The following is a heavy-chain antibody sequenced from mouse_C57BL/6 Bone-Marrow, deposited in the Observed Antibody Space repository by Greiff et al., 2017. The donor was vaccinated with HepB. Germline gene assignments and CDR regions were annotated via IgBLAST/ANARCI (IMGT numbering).Heavy chain of an antibody. Sequence: EVQLMESGPVLVKPGASVKMSCKASGYTFTDYYMNWVKQSPGKSLEWIGVINPYNGGTSYNQKFKGKATLTVDKSSSTAYMELNSLTSADSAVYFYARRGYGNYFDYWGQGTTLTVSS. CDR3: ARRGYGNYFDY. V-gene: IGHV1-19*01. D-gene: IGHD2-10*02. CDR1: GYTFTDYY. J-gene: IGHJ2*01. CDR2: INPYNGGT.